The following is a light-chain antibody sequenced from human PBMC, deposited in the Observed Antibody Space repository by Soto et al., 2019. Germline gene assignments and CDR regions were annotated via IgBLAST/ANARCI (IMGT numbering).Light chain of an antibody. Sequence: DIQMTQSPSTLSASVGDRVTITCRASQSISSWLAWYQQKPGRAPNLLIYEASILETGVPSRFSGSGSGTEFTLTISSLQPDDFATYYCRHYYSSPISFGQGTRLEIK. J-gene: IGKJ5*01. CDR1: QSISSW. CDR3: RHYYSSPIS. V-gene: IGKV1-5*03. CDR2: EAS.